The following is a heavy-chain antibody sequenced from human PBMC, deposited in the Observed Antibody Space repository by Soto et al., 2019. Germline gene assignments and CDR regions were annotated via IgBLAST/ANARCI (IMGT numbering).Heavy chain of an antibody. D-gene: IGHD3-22*01. V-gene: IGHV3-21*01. J-gene: IGHJ3*02. Sequence: GGSLRLSCAASGFTFSSYSMNWVRRAPGKGLEWVSSISSSSSYIYYADSVKGRFTISRDNAKNSLYLQMNSLRAEDTAVYYCARGETFVVVITNDAFDIWGQGTMVTVSS. CDR3: ARGETFVVVITNDAFDI. CDR1: GFTFSSYS. CDR2: ISSSSSYI.